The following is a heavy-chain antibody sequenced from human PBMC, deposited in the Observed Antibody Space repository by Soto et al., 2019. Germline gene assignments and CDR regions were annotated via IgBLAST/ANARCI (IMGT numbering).Heavy chain of an antibody. V-gene: IGHV2-5*01. CDR1: GFSLSTSGVA. D-gene: IGHD6-25*01. CDR2: IYGNDVI. Sequence: ESGPTLVNPTQTLTLTCTFSGFSLSTSGVAVAWIRQPPGKALEWLAIIYGNDVIHYSPFLNSRLTITKDTSKNQVVLTMTNMDPVDTATYYCAHRGITAARCWFDPWGQGTLVTVSS. J-gene: IGHJ5*02. CDR3: AHRGITAARCWFDP.